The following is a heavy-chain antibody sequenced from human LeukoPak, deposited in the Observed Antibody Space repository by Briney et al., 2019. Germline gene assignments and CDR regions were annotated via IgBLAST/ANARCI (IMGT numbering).Heavy chain of an antibody. Sequence: GGSLRLSCAASGVTFSNYWMTWVRQAPGKGLEWVANIKQDESEKYYVDSVKGRFTVSRDNSKNSVYLQMNSLRAEDTAMYYCATPVGGVWSFDYWGQGTLVTVSS. CDR2: IKQDESEK. J-gene: IGHJ4*02. V-gene: IGHV3-7*01. CDR3: ATPVGGVWSFDY. CDR1: GVTFSNYW. D-gene: IGHD2-15*01.